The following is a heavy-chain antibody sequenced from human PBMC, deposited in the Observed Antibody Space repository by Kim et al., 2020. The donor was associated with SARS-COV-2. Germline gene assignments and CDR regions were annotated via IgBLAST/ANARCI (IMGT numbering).Heavy chain of an antibody. J-gene: IGHJ2*01. CDR3: ARHGDDWNYVWYFDL. V-gene: IGHV4-39*01. D-gene: IGHD1-7*01. CDR1: GGSISSSSYY. CDR2: IYYSGST. Sequence: SETLSLTCTVSGGSISSSSYYWGWIRQPPGKGLEWIGSIYYSGSTYYNPSLKSRVTISVDTSKNQFSLKLSSVTAADTAVYYCARHGDDWNYVWYFDLWGRGTLVTVSS.